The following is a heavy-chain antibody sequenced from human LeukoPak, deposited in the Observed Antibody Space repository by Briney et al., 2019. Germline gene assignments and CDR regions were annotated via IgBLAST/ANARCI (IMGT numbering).Heavy chain of an antibody. D-gene: IGHD3-3*01. CDR2: INRSGST. Sequence: SETLSLTCAVYGGSFSGYYWSWIRQPPGKGLEWIGEINRSGSTNYNPSLKSRVTISVDTSKNQFSLKLSSVTAADTAVYYCARAPRAITIFGVAGHYYYYGMDVWGQGTTVTVSS. CDR3: ARAPRAITIFGVAGHYYYYGMDV. CDR1: GGSFSGYY. V-gene: IGHV4-34*01. J-gene: IGHJ6*02.